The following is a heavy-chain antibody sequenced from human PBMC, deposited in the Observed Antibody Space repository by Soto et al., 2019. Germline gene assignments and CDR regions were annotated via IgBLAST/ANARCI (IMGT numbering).Heavy chain of an antibody. Sequence: QVQLQESGPGRVKPSETLSLTCSVSGGSVRTGSYHWSWIRQPPGKGLEWIGFIPNNGSPDYNPSLKSRGVVSIDRSKNQFSLKVNSLAAAHPAVYFCARIGWGGESWGQGTLVTGSS. J-gene: IGHJ5*02. D-gene: IGHD7-27*01. CDR3: ARIGWGGES. CDR2: IPNNGSP. CDR1: GGSVRTGSYH. V-gene: IGHV4-61*01.